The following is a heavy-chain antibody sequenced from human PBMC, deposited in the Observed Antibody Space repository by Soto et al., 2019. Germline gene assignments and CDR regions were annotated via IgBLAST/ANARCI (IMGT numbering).Heavy chain of an antibody. D-gene: IGHD3-10*01. CDR3: AGRYYGSGIPADYYMDV. Sequence: PGESLKISCKGSGYSFTSYWIGWVRQMPGKGLEWMGIIYPGDSDTRYSPSFQGQVTISADKSISTAYLQWSSLKASDTAMYYCAGRYYGSGIPADYYMDVWGKGTTVTVSS. V-gene: IGHV5-51*01. CDR2: IYPGDSDT. J-gene: IGHJ6*03. CDR1: GYSFTSYW.